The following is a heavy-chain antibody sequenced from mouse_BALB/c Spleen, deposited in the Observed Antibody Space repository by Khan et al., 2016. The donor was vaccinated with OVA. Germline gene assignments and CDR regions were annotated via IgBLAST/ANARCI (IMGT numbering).Heavy chain of an antibody. CDR3: ARINGGEFDY. CDR1: GYSITSDYA. V-gene: IGHV3-2*02. J-gene: IGHJ2*01. Sequence: EVKLLQSGPGLVKPSQSLSLTCTVTGYSITSDYAWNWIRQPPGNQLEWMGYLSYSGNTKYNPSLKSRISITRDTSKNQFFLQFNFVTIEDTATCGCARINGGEFDYWGQGTTLTVSS. CDR2: LSYSGNT.